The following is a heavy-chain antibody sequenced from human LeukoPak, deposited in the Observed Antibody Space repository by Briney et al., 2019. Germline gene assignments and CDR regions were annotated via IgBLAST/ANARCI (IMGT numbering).Heavy chain of an antibody. CDR2: IYYSGST. D-gene: IGHD3-10*01. CDR1: GGSISSSSYY. Sequence: SETLPLTCTVSGGSISSSSYYWGWIRQPPGKGLEWIGSIYYSGSTYYNPSLKSRVTISVDTSKNQFSLKLSSVTAADTAVYYCARGSYYYGSGSYYMDNWFDPWGQGTLVTVSS. J-gene: IGHJ5*02. CDR3: ARGSYYYGSGSYYMDNWFDP. V-gene: IGHV4-39*07.